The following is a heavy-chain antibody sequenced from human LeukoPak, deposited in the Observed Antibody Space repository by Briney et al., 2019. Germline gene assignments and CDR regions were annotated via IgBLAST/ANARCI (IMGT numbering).Heavy chain of an antibody. D-gene: IGHD2-2*01. CDR2: IISIFDTA. J-gene: IGHJ5*02. Sequence: SVKVSCKASGGTFSSYAISWVRQAPGQGLEWMGGIISIFDTANYAQKFQGRVTITTDESTSTAYMELSSLKSEDTAVYYCASSTSINGWFDPWGQGTLVTVSS. V-gene: IGHV1-69*05. CDR3: ASSTSINGWFDP. CDR1: GGTFSSYA.